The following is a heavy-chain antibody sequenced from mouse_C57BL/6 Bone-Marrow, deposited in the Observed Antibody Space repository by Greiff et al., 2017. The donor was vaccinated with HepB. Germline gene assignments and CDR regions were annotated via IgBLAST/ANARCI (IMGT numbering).Heavy chain of an antibody. CDR1: GYTFTSYW. CDR3: ARYPWIYYGNYGFAY. Sequence: VQLQQPGTELVKPGASVKLSCKASGYTFTSYWMHWVKQRPGQGLEWIGNINPRNGGTNYNEKFKSKATLTVDKSSSTAYMQLSSLTSEDSAVYYCARYPWIYYGNYGFAYWGQGTLVTVSA. V-gene: IGHV1-53*01. J-gene: IGHJ3*01. CDR2: INPRNGGT. D-gene: IGHD2-1*01.